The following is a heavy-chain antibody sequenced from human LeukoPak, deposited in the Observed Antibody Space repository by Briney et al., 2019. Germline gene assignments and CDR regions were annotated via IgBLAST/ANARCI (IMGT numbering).Heavy chain of an antibody. Sequence: SETLSLTCTVSGGSISSRPYYWGWVRQPPGKGLEWIGTISYSGTTYYSPSLKSRVTISVDTSKNQFSLKLSSVTAADTAVYYCARGLWFGELGYYYYYMDVWGKGTTVTISS. CDR1: GGSISSRPYY. CDR3: ARGLWFGELGYYYYYMDV. V-gene: IGHV4-39*07. D-gene: IGHD3-10*01. CDR2: ISYSGTT. J-gene: IGHJ6*03.